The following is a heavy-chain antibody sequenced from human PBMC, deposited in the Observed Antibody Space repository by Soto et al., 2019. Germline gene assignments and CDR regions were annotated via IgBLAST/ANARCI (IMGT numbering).Heavy chain of an antibody. CDR2: IWYDGSNK. CDR1: GFTFSSYG. J-gene: IGHJ6*02. CDR3: ASEYCSGGSCYYYGMDV. Sequence: QVQLVESGGGVVQPGRSLRLSCAASGFTFSSYGMHWVRQAPGKGLEWVAVIWYDGSNKYYADSVKGRFTISRDNSKNTLHLQMKSLRAEDPAVYYCASEYCSGGSCYYYGMDVWGQGTTVTVSS. V-gene: IGHV3-33*01. D-gene: IGHD2-15*01.